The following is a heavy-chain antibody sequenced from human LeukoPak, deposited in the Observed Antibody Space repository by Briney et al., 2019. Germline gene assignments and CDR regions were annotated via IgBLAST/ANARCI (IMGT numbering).Heavy chain of an antibody. CDR2: IYHSGSS. CDR3: ARPIRRNHSFDP. Sequence: SETLSLTCTVSGYSISSGYYWGWIRQPPGKGLEWIGSIYHSGSSYYNPSLKSRVTISVDTSKNQFSLKLSSVTAADTAVYYCARPIRRNHSFDPWGQGTLVTVSS. J-gene: IGHJ5*02. CDR1: GYSISSGYY. V-gene: IGHV4-38-2*02. D-gene: IGHD1-14*01.